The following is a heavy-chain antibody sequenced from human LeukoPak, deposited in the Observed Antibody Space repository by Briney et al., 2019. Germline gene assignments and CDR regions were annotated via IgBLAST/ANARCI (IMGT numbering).Heavy chain of an antibody. D-gene: IGHD6-13*01. J-gene: IGHJ4*02. CDR2: IYSGGST. CDR1: GFTFSSYS. V-gene: IGHV3-66*01. CDR3: ARDPAADRDY. Sequence: GGSLRLSCAASGFTFSSYSMNWVRQAPGKGLEWVSVIYSGGSTYYADSVKGRFTISRDNSKNTLYLQMNSLRAEDTAVYYCARDPAADRDYWGQGTLVTVSS.